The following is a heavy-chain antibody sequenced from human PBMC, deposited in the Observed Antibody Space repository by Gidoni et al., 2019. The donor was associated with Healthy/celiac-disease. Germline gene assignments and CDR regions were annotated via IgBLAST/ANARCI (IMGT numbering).Heavy chain of an antibody. CDR2: ISYDGSNK. Sequence: QVQLVESGGGVVQPGRSLRLSCAASGFTFSSYGMHWVRQAPGKGLEWVAVISYDGSNKYYADSVKGRFTISRDNSKNTLYLQMNSLRAEDTAVYYCAKDIATEQQLDTAWGQGTLVTVSS. V-gene: IGHV3-30*18. D-gene: IGHD6-13*01. CDR1: GFTFSSYG. J-gene: IGHJ4*02. CDR3: AKDIATEQQLDTA.